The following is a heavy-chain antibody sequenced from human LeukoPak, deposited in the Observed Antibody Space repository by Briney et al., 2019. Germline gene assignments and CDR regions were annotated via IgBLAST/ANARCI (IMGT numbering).Heavy chain of an antibody. D-gene: IGHD2-15*01. V-gene: IGHV1-2*02. Sequence: ASVKVSCKSSGYTFTVYYMHWVRHAPGQGLEWMGGINSNSGGTNYAQKFQGRVTMTRDTSISTAYMEVNRLTSGDAAVYYCARSRGRLHTAVAATGWFDPWGQGTLVTVSS. CDR2: INSNSGGT. J-gene: IGHJ5*02. CDR3: ARSRGRLHTAVAATGWFDP. CDR1: GYTFTVYY.